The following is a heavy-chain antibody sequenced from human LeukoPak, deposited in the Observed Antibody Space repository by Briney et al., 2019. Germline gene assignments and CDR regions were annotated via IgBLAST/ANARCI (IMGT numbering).Heavy chain of an antibody. CDR3: AREGYYYDSSGYYSSWLDP. CDR2: IIPIFGTA. V-gene: IGHV1-69*01. CDR1: GGTFSSYA. Sequence: SVKVSCKSSGGTFSSYAIIWVRQAPGQGLEWMGGIIPIFGTANYAQKFQGRVTITADESTSTAYMELSSLRSEDTAVYYCAREGYYYDSSGYYSSWLDPWGQGTLVTVSS. D-gene: IGHD3-22*01. J-gene: IGHJ5*02.